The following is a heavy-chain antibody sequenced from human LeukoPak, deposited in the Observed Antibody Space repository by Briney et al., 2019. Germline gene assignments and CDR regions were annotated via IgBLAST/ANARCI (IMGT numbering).Heavy chain of an antibody. D-gene: IGHD2-2*01. CDR2: IIPIFGTA. J-gene: IGHJ5*02. V-gene: IGHV1-69*13. CDR1: GGTFSSYA. CDR3: AREAQEGYCSSTSCPFGP. Sequence: SVKVSCKASGGTFSSYAISWVRQAPGQGLEWMGGIIPIFGTANYAQKFQGRVTITADESASTAYMELSSLRSEDTAVYYCAREAQEGYCSSTSCPFGPWGQGTMVTVSS.